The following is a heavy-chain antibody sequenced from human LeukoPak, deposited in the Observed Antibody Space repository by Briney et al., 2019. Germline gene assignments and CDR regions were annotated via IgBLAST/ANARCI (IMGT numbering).Heavy chain of an antibody. CDR3: ARALDEGARFDY. CDR2: ISYDGSNK. CDR1: GFTFSSYA. J-gene: IGHJ4*02. V-gene: IGHV3-30-3*01. Sequence: PGGSLRLSCAASGFTFSSYAMSWVRQAPGKGLEWVAVISYDGSNKYYADSVKGRFTISRDNSKNTLYLPMNSLRAEDTAVYYCARALDEGARFDYWGQGTLVTVSS.